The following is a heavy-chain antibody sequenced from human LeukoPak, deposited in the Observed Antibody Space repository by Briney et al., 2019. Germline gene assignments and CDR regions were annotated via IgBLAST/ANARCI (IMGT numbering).Heavy chain of an antibody. J-gene: IGHJ4*02. D-gene: IGHD6-13*01. CDR3: ARAGYSSSWCFDY. CDR2: ISYDGSNK. Sequence: PGGSLRLSCAASGFTFSSYAMHWVRQAPGKGLEWVAVISYDGSNKYYADSVKGRFTISRDNSKNTLYLQMNSLRAEDTAVYYCARAGYSSSWCFDYWGQGTLVTVSS. V-gene: IGHV3-30*04. CDR1: GFTFSSYA.